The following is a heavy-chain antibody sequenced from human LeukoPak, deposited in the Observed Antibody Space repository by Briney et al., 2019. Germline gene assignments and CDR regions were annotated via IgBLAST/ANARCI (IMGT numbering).Heavy chain of an antibody. CDR3: AKNSMVTRNWFDP. V-gene: IGHV3-23*01. CDR1: GFTFTSYW. CDR2: ISGSGGST. Sequence: GGSLRLSCAASGFTFTSYWMSWVRQAPGKGLEWVSAISGSGGSTYYADSVKGRFTISRDNSKNTLYLQMNSLRAEDTAVYYCAKNSMVTRNWFDPWGQGTLVTVSS. D-gene: IGHD4/OR15-4a*01. J-gene: IGHJ5*02.